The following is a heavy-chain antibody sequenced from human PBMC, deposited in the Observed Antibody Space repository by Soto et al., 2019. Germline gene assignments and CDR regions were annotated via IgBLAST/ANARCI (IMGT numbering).Heavy chain of an antibody. D-gene: IGHD3-22*01. Sequence: QVHLQESGPGLVKPSQTLSLTCTVSGDSISSGEYYWAWIRQPPGKGLEWIGYVFYKGNTYYNPSLKSRLSIDVDTAKSQFFLRLSSVTAADTAVYYCARRYYFDSSGYADALDVWGQGTNVIVSS. CDR2: VFYKGNT. J-gene: IGHJ3*01. CDR1: GDSISSGEYY. V-gene: IGHV4-30-4*01. CDR3: ARRYYFDSSGYADALDV.